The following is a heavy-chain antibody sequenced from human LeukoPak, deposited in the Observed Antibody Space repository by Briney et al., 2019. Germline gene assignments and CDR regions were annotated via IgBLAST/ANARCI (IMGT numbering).Heavy chain of an antibody. CDR1: GGSINNYY. V-gene: IGHV4-59*01. CDR3: ARGGDYGDLRYFDY. D-gene: IGHD4-17*01. CDR2: SYYRGST. Sequence: PSETLSLTCTVSGGSINNYYWSWIRQPPGKGLEGIGYSYYRGSTNYNPSLKSRVTFSVDTSKNQFSLKLNSVTAADTAVYYCARGGDYGDLRYFDYWGQGTLVTVSS. J-gene: IGHJ4*02.